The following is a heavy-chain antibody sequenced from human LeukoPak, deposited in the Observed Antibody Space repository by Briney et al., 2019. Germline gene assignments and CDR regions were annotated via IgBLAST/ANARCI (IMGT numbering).Heavy chain of an antibody. D-gene: IGHD4-17*01. CDR2: IIPILGIA. V-gene: IGHV1-69*04. CDR1: GGTFSSYA. CDR3: ARDGYGDYVFDY. Sequence: VASVKVSCKASGGTFSSYAISWVRQAPGQGLEWMGRIIPILGIANYAQKFQGRVTITADKSTSTAYTELSSLRSEDTAVYYCARDGYGDYVFDYWGQGTLVTVSS. J-gene: IGHJ4*02.